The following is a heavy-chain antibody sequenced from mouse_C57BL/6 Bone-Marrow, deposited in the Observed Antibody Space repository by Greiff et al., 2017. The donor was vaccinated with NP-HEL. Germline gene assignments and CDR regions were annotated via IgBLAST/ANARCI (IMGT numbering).Heavy chain of an antibody. D-gene: IGHD2-4*01. CDR2: INPNNGGT. J-gene: IGHJ3*01. CDR3: ARRRLYYDYDGFAY. Sequence: EVQGVESGPELVKPGAPVKMSCKASGYTFTDYNMHWVKQSHGKSLEWIGYINPNNGGTSYNQKFKGKATLTVNKSSSTAYMELRSLTSEDSAVYYCARRRLYYDYDGFAYWGQGTLGTVSA. V-gene: IGHV1-22*01. CDR1: GYTFTDYN.